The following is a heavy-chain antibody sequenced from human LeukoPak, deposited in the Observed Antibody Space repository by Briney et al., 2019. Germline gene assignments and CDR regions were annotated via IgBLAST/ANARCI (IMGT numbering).Heavy chain of an antibody. CDR3: ARVSVYGSGSYYMDV. CDR2: IYYSGST. D-gene: IGHD3-10*01. Sequence: PSETLSLTCTVSGGSISSYYWSWIRQPPGKGLEWIGYIYYSGSTNYNPSLKSRVTISVDTSKNQFSLKLSSVTAAATAVYSCARVSVYGSGSYYMDVWGKGTTVTISS. CDR1: GGSISSYY. J-gene: IGHJ6*03. V-gene: IGHV4-59*01.